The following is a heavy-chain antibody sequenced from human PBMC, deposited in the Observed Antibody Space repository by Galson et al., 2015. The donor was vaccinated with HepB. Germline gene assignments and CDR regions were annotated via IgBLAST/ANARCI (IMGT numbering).Heavy chain of an antibody. D-gene: IGHD2-15*01. Sequence: SVKVSCKASGYTFTSYDINWVRQATGQGLEWMRWMNPNSGNTGYAKNFQGRVTMTRNTSIRTVYMELSSLRSEDTAVYYCARGQGRHCSGGTCYETDYYYMDVWGKGTTVTVSS. CDR1: GYTFTSYD. CDR2: MNPNSGNT. V-gene: IGHV1-8*01. CDR3: ARGQGRHCSGGTCYETDYYYMDV. J-gene: IGHJ6*03.